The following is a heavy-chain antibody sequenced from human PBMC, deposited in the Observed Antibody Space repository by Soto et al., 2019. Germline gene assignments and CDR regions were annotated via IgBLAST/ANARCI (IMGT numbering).Heavy chain of an antibody. CDR1: GYSFTSYW. Sequence: GESLKISCKGSGYSFTSYWIGWVRQMPGKGLEWMGIIYPGDSDTRYSPSFQGQVTISADKSISTAYLQWSSLKASDTAMYYCWRGLTGYPPNPTYYYYYYYMDVWGKGSTVTVSS. D-gene: IGHD3-9*01. V-gene: IGHV5-51*01. J-gene: IGHJ6*03. CDR2: IYPGDSDT. CDR3: WRGLTGYPPNPTYYYYYYYMDV.